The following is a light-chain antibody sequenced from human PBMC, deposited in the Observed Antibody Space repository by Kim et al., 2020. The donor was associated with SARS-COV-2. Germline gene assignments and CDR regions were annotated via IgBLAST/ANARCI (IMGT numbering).Light chain of an antibody. CDR2: WAS. CDR3: QQYYSVPYT. CDR1: QSVLYSASNKNY. Sequence: RATINCKSSQSVLYSASNKNYLAWYQQKPGPPPKVLIYWASTRESGVPDRFSGSGSGTDFTLTISTLQAEDVAIYYCQQYYSVPYTFGQGTKLEI. V-gene: IGKV4-1*01. J-gene: IGKJ2*01.